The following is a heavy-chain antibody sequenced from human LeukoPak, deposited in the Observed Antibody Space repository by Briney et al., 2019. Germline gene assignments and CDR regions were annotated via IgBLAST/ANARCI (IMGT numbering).Heavy chain of an antibody. CDR3: ARAKLGYCTNGVCYSTWFDP. CDR1: GYTFTTYG. D-gene: IGHD2-8*01. Sequence: ASVKVSCKASGYTFTTYGISWVRQAPGQGLEWMGWISAYNGNTHYAQKLQGRVTMTTGTSTSTAYMELRSLRSDDTAVYYCARAKLGYCTNGVCYSTWFDPWGQGTLVTVSS. V-gene: IGHV1-18*01. J-gene: IGHJ5*02. CDR2: ISAYNGNT.